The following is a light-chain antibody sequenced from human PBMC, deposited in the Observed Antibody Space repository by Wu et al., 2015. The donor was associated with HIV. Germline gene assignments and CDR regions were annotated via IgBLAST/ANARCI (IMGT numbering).Light chain of an antibody. CDR1: QTVSSSY. J-gene: IGKJ4*01. Sequence: EIVLTQSPGTLSLSPGERATLSCRASQTVSSSYLAWYQHKPGQAPRLLIYGASSRATGIPARFSGSGSGSDFTLTISGMQSEDFAVYYCQHYYHLPLTFGGGTQVEIK. CDR3: QHYYHLPLT. V-gene: IGKV3-20*01. CDR2: GAS.